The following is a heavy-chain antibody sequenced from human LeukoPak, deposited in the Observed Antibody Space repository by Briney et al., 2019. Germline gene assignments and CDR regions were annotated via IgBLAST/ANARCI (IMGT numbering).Heavy chain of an antibody. V-gene: IGHV3-48*01. CDR2: ISSSSSTI. Sequence: GGSLRLSCAASGFTFSSYSMNWVRRAPGKGLEWVSYISSSSSTIYYADSVKGRFTISRDNAKNSLYLQMNSLRAEDTAVYYCARDPTTYYYDSSGPGWGQGTLVTVSS. CDR1: GFTFSSYS. CDR3: ARDPTTYYYDSSGPG. D-gene: IGHD3-22*01. J-gene: IGHJ4*02.